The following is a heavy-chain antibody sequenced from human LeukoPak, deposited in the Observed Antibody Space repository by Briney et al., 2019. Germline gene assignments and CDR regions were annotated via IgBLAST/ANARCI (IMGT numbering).Heavy chain of an antibody. CDR1: GGSINTNNYY. V-gene: IGHV4-39*02. CDR3: AKRTTGYCISTSCYNS. Sequence: PSETLSLTCTVSGGSINTNNYYWGWIRQPPGKGLEWIGSTYYSGTTYYNPSLERRLTIAIDTSKNLFSLKVSDVTAADTAVYFCAKRTTGYCISTSCYNSWGQGTLVTVSS. CDR2: TYYSGTT. D-gene: IGHD2-2*02. J-gene: IGHJ5*02.